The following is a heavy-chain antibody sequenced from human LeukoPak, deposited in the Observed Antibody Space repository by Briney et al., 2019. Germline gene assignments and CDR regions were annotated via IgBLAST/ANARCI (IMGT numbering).Heavy chain of an antibody. D-gene: IGHD3-22*01. J-gene: IGHJ2*01. CDR3: ARLDYYDSSGTNWYFHL. CDR1: GGSFSGYY. V-gene: IGHV4-34*01. CDR2: INHSGST. Sequence: SETLSLTCAVYGGSFSGYYWSWIGQPPGKGLEWIGEINHSGSTNYNPSLKSRVTMSVDTPKNQFSLKLSSVTAADTAVYYCARLDYYDSSGTNWYFHLWGRGTLVTVSS.